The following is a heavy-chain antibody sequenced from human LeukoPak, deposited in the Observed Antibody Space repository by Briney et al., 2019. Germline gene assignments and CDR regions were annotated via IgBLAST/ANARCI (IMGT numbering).Heavy chain of an antibody. CDR3: GRPLGSGLQRWYFDL. J-gene: IGHJ2*01. V-gene: IGHV4-59*01. CDR1: GVSISSYY. CDR2: MNYSGST. D-gene: IGHD1-1*01. Sequence: SETLSLTCTVSGVSISSYYWRWIRQPPGRGLEWIGYMNYSGSTKHNPSRKGRVNISLGTSKNHFSLKLNSVTAADKAVYYCGRPLGSGLQRWYFDLWGRGALVTVSS.